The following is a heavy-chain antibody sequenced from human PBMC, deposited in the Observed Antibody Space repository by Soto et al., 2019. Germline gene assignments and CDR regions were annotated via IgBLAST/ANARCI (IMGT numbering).Heavy chain of an antibody. D-gene: IGHD6-19*01. Sequence: GGSLRLSCAASGFTFSSYAMSWVRQAPGKGLEWVSAISGSGSSTYYADSVKGRFTISRDNSKNTLYLQMNSLRAEDTAVYYCAKAPYSSGWYGNWFDPWGQGTLVTVSS. V-gene: IGHV3-23*01. CDR2: ISGSGSST. CDR1: GFTFSSYA. J-gene: IGHJ5*02. CDR3: AKAPYSSGWYGNWFDP.